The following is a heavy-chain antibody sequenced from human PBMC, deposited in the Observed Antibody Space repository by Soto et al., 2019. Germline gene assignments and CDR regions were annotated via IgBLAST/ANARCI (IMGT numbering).Heavy chain of an antibody. Sequence: SVKVSCKASGGPFSSYAISSVRQAPGQGVEWTGGIIPIFGTANYAQKFQGRVTITADESTSTAYMELSSLRSEDTAVYYCARGGSSWYEKNYYYYYGMDVWGQGTTVTVSS. J-gene: IGHJ6*02. V-gene: IGHV1-69*13. CDR1: GGPFSSYA. D-gene: IGHD6-13*01. CDR2: IIPIFGTA. CDR3: ARGGSSWYEKNYYYYYGMDV.